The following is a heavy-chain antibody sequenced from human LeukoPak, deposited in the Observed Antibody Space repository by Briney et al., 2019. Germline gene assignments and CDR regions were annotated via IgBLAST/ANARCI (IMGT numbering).Heavy chain of an antibody. CDR3: AKDGDDFWSGPGRYFDL. Sequence: GGSLRLSCAASGFTFSSYAMSWVRQAPGKGLEWVSAISGSGGSTYYADSVKGRFTISRDNSKNTLYLQMNSLRAEDTAEYYCAKDGDDFWSGPGRYFDLWGRGTLVTVSS. CDR1: GFTFSSYA. V-gene: IGHV3-23*01. J-gene: IGHJ2*01. D-gene: IGHD3-3*01. CDR2: ISGSGGST.